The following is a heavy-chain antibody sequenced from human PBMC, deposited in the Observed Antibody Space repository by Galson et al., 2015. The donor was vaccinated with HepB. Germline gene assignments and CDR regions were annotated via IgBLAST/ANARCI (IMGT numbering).Heavy chain of an antibody. Sequence: SCKASGGTFSSYAISWVRQAPGQGLEWMGRIIPILGIANYAQKFQGRVTITADKSTSTAYMELSSLRSEDTAVYYCAGSTVTTDRYYYYGMDVWGQGTTVTVSS. CDR2: IIPILGIA. D-gene: IGHD4-17*01. V-gene: IGHV1-69*04. CDR1: GGTFSSYA. CDR3: AGSTVTTDRYYYYGMDV. J-gene: IGHJ6*02.